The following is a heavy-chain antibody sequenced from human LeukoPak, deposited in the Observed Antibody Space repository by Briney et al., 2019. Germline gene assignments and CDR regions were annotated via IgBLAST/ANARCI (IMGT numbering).Heavy chain of an antibody. CDR2: IYYSGST. Sequence: SETLSLTCTVSGGSISSYYWSWIRQPPGKGLEWIGYIYYSGSTNYNPSLTSRLTISVDTSKNQFSLKLSSGTAADTAVYYCARGLRGYSDYWGQGTLVTVSS. V-gene: IGHV4-59*01. J-gene: IGHJ4*02. CDR1: GGSISSYY. CDR3: ARGLRGYSDY. D-gene: IGHD5-18*01.